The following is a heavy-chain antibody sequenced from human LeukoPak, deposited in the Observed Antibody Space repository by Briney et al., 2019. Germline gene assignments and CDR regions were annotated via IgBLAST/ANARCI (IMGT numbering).Heavy chain of an antibody. CDR3: ARIRVAGGSYYDY. D-gene: IGHD6-19*01. J-gene: IGHJ4*02. V-gene: IGHV4-38-2*02. Sequence: SETLSLTCTVSGYSISSGYYWGWIRQPPGKGLEWIGSIYHSGSTYYNPSLKSRVTISVDTSKNQFSLKLSSVTAADTAVYYCARIRVAGGSYYDYWGQGTLVTVSS. CDR2: IYHSGST. CDR1: GYSISSGYY.